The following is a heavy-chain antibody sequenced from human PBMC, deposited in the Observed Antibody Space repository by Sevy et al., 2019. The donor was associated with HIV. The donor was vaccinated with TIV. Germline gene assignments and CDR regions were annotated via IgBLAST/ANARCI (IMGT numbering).Heavy chain of an antibody. D-gene: IGHD3-22*01. V-gene: IGHV1-2*02. CDR1: GYTFTGYY. CDR2: ISPNSGGT. Sequence: ASVKVSCKASGYTFTGYYIHWVRQAPGLGLEWMGGISPNSGGTNYAQKFQGRVTMTRDTSISTAYMELSRLKSNDTAVYYCTRGPSGFSGSDLAYWGQGTLVTVSS. CDR3: TRGPSGFSGSDLAY. J-gene: IGHJ4*02.